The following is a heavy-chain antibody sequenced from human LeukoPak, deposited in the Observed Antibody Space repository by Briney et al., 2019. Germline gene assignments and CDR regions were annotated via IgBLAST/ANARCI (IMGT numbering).Heavy chain of an antibody. V-gene: IGHV6-1*01. J-gene: IGHJ4*02. Sequence: SQTLSLTSAISGDSVSSNSAAWNWVRQSPSRGLEWLGRTYYRIKWYNDNAVSAKSRITINPHTSKNQCYLQVNSVTPEDTAVYYCARLAVAGSLTFDYWGQGTLVTVSA. D-gene: IGHD6-19*01. CDR3: ARLAVAGSLTFDY. CDR2: TYYRIKWYN. CDR1: GDSVSSNSAA.